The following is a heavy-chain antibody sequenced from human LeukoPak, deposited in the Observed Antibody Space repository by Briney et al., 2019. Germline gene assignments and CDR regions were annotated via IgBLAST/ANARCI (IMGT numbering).Heavy chain of an antibody. D-gene: IGHD6-19*01. J-gene: IGHJ4*02. CDR3: ARDMGAAVADFDY. Sequence: SETLSLTCTVSGGSISSSSYYWGWIRQPPGKGLEWIGSIYHSGSTYYNPSLKSRVTISVDTSKNQFSLKLSSVTAADTAVYYCARDMGAAVADFDYWGQGTLVTVSS. CDR2: IYHSGST. CDR1: GGSISSSSYY. V-gene: IGHV4-39*07.